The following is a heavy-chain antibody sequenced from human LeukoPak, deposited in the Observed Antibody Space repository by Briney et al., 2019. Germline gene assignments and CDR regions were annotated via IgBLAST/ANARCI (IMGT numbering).Heavy chain of an antibody. CDR3: AREAHDYVWGSYRYWFDY. D-gene: IGHD3-16*02. Sequence: SETLSLTCTVSGGSISSGDYYWSWIRQPSGKGLEWIGYIYYSGSTYYNPSPKSRVTISVDTSKNQFSLKLSSVTAADTAAYYCAREAHDYVWGSYRYWFDYWGQGTLVTVSS. CDR2: IYYSGST. V-gene: IGHV4-30-4*01. J-gene: IGHJ4*02. CDR1: GGSISSGDYY.